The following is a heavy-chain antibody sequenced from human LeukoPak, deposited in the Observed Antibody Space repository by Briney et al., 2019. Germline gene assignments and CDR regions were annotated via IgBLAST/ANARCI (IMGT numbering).Heavy chain of an antibody. CDR3: AKDHSYYYYYYMDV. J-gene: IGHJ6*03. CDR1: GFTFSSYG. CDR2: ISYDGSNK. V-gene: IGHV3-30*18. Sequence: GRSLRLSCAASGFTFSSYGMHWVRQAPGKGLEWVAVISYDGSNKYYADSVKGRFTISRDNSKNTLYLQMNSLRAEDTAVYYCAKDHSYYYYYYMDVWGKGTTVTVSS.